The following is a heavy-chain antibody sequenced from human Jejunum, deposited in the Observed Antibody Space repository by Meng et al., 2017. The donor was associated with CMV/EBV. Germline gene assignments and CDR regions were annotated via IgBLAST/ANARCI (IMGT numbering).Heavy chain of an antibody. CDR3: ARFSIVRTTNAFDI. CDR1: WFTVRRDS. J-gene: IGHJ3*02. Sequence: SWFTVRRDSLGWIRQAPGKGLEWVSSIYLGSSTDYADSVKDRFTISRDNPHDTLNLQMNTLSAEDTALYYCARFSIVRTTNAFDIWCQGTMVTVSS. CDR2: IYLGSST. V-gene: IGHV3-53*01. D-gene: IGHD1-26*01.